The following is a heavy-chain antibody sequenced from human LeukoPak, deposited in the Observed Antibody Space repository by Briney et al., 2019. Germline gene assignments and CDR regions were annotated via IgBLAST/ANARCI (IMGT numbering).Heavy chain of an antibody. CDR3: ARDLRIAVAGPFDY. CDR2: ISAYNGNT. D-gene: IGHD6-19*01. V-gene: IGHV1-18*01. CDR1: GYTFTSYG. J-gene: IGHJ4*02. Sequence: ASVKVSCKASGYTFTSYGISWVRQAPGQGPEWMGWISAYNGNTNYAQKLQGRVTMTTDTSTSTAYMELRSLRSDDTAVYHCARDLRIAVAGPFDYWGQGTLVTVSS.